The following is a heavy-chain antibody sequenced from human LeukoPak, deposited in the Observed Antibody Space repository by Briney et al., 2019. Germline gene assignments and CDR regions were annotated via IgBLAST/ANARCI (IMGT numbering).Heavy chain of an antibody. CDR2: ISGSGGST. CDR3: AKDLGASSSPFDY. D-gene: IGHD6-6*01. V-gene: IGHV3-23*01. Sequence: SGGSLRLSCAASGFTFSSYAMSWVRQAPGKVLEWVSAISGSGGSTYYADSVKGRFTISRDNSKNTLYLQMNSLRAEDTAVYYCAKDLGASSSPFDYWDHRTLVTVPS. CDR1: GFTFSSYA. J-gene: IGHJ4*01.